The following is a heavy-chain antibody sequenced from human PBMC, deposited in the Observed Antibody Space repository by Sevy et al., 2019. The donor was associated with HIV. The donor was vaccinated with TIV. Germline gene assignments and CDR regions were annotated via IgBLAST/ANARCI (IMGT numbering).Heavy chain of an antibody. V-gene: IGHV3-23*01. CDR2: FSFGCGKI. D-gene: IGHD3-10*02. J-gene: IGHJ4*02. CDR1: GFTFSSYA. Sequence: GGSLRLSCAASGFTFSSYAMSWVRQAPGKGLEWVSTFSFGCGKINYADSEKGRFTISRDNSKNTLYLQMHSLRAEDTAVYYCAREGCSKPHDYWGQGTLVTVSS. CDR3: AREGCSKPHDY.